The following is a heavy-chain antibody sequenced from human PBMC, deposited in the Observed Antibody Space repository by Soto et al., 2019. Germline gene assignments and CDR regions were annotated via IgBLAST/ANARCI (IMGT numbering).Heavy chain of an antibody. Sequence: QVQLVQSGAEVKKPGSSVKVSCKVSGGNFRTNGISWVRQAPGKGLEWMGAIVPIFDKANYAQKFQGRLTITADESTGTAYMQLSSLTYEDTALVFCTREGHGGNVDHWGQGTLVNVSS. CDR3: TREGHGGNVDH. D-gene: IGHD2-15*01. CDR2: IVPIFDKA. J-gene: IGHJ4*02. CDR1: GGNFRTNG. V-gene: IGHV1-69*12.